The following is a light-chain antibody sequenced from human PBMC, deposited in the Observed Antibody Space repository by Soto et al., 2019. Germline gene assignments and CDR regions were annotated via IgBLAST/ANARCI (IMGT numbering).Light chain of an antibody. Sequence: DIQMTQSPSSVSASVGDRVTITCRASQAISTWLAWYQQKPGKAPKLLIYAASNLQTGVPSRFSGSGSGPDFTLTLSSLQPEDLATYYCHQANSVPRTFGQVTKVEIK. CDR3: HQANSVPRT. J-gene: IGKJ1*01. V-gene: IGKV1D-12*01. CDR1: QAISTW. CDR2: AAS.